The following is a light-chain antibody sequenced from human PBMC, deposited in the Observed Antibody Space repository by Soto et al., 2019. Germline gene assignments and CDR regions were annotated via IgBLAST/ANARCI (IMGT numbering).Light chain of an antibody. CDR2: DVS. J-gene: IGLJ1*01. V-gene: IGLV2-14*03. CDR3: SSYGGSSSALSV. CDR1: SSDVGGSKY. Sequence: QSALTQPASVSGSPGQSITISCTGTSSDVGGSKYVSWYQQHPGQAPKLMIYDVSNRPSGISDRFSGSKSGYTASLTISGLQTEDEADYYCSSYGGSSSALSVLGTGTKVTVL.